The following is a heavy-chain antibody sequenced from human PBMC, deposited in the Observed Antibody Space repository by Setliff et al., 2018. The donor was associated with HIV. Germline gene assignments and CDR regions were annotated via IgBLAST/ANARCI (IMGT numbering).Heavy chain of an antibody. CDR1: VTPLPP. Sequence: ASVKVSASLLVTPLPPMHWVRQAPGQGLEWMGIINRSGGTTNYAQKFQGRVTVTRDTSASTVYMEVSSLRSDDTAVYYCARDRTHRSGWYGYFEYWGQGTLVTVSS. V-gene: IGHV1-46*01. CDR2: INRSGGTT. J-gene: IGHJ4*02. CDR3: ARDRTHRSGWYGYFEY. D-gene: IGHD6-19*01.